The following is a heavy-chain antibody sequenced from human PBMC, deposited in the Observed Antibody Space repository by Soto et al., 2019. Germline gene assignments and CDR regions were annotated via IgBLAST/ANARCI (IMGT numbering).Heavy chain of an antibody. J-gene: IGHJ4*02. CDR3: AILGTYYFDNSDNYFDF. V-gene: IGHV4-31*11. D-gene: IGHD3-22*01. CDR1: GGSISSGGYS. CDR2: IYYSGST. Sequence: PSETLSLTCAVSGGSISSGGYSWSWIRQHPGKGLEWIGYIYYSGSTYYNPSLKSRVTISVDTSKNQFSLKLSSVTAADTAVYYCAILGTYYFDNSDNYFDFWGQGTLVTVSS.